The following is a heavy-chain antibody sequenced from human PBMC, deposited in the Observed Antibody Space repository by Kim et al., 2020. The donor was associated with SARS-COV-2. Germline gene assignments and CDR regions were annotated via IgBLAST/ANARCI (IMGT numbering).Heavy chain of an antibody. J-gene: IGHJ6*02. V-gene: IGHV1-69*01. D-gene: IGHD3-3*01. CDR3: ARGDDFGPFQPDV. Sequence: YAQKFEGRVTITADESTSTAYMELSSLRSEDTAVYYCARGDDFGPFQPDVWGQGTTVTVSS.